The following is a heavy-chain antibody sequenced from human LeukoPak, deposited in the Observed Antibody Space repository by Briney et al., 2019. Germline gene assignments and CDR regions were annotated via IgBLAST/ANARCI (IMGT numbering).Heavy chain of an antibody. CDR1: GYTFTSYG. J-gene: IGHJ4*02. Sequence: ASVKVSCKASGYTFTSYGISWVRQAPGQGLEWMGWISAYSGDTNYAQKFQGRATMTTDTSTSTAYMELRSLSSDDTAVYYCARDLWGSSHYDYWGQGTLVTVSS. D-gene: IGHD6-13*01. V-gene: IGHV1-18*01. CDR3: ARDLWGSSHYDY. CDR2: ISAYSGDT.